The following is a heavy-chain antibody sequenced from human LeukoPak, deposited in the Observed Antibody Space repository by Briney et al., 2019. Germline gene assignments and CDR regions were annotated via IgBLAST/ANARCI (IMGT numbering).Heavy chain of an antibody. D-gene: IGHD5-24*01. CDR3: ARGDAGWLIQGPDALDF. CDR1: GGSIDNYY. Sequence: SETLSLTCSVSGGSIDNYYWSWIRQPPGKGLEYIGHIYYSGTTTYNPSLKSRVTISIDTSKTHFSLSLTSLTAADTAVYYCARGDAGWLIQGPDALDFWGQGTLVTVSS. V-gene: IGHV4-59*01. CDR2: IYYSGTT. J-gene: IGHJ3*01.